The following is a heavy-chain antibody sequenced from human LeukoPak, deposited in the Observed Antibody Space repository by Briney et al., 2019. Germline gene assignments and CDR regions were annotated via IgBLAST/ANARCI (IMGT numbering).Heavy chain of an antibody. D-gene: IGHD6-13*01. V-gene: IGHV6-1*01. J-gene: IGHJ4*02. CDR3: ASGYSSSWADYFDY. Sequence: SQTLSLTCAISGDSVSSNSAAWNWIRQCPSRGLEWRGRTYYRSKWYKDYAVSVKSRITINPDTSKNQFSLQLNSVTPEDTAVYYCASGYSSSWADYFDYWGQGTLVAVSS. CDR1: GDSVSSNSAA. CDR2: TYYRSKWYK.